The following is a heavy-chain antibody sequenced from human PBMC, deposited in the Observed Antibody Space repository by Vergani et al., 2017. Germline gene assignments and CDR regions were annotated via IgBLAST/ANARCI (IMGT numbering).Heavy chain of an antibody. J-gene: IGHJ4*02. CDR3: ARGYDNSGYYY. CDR1: GGSISSYY. CDR2: IYYSGST. D-gene: IGHD3-22*01. V-gene: IGHV4-59*08. Sequence: QVQLQESGPGLVKPSETLSLTCTVSGGSISSYYWSWIRQPPGKGLEWIGYIYYSGSTNYNPSLKSRVTISVDTSKNQFSLKLSSVTAADTAVYYCARGYDNSGYYYWGQGTLVTVSS.